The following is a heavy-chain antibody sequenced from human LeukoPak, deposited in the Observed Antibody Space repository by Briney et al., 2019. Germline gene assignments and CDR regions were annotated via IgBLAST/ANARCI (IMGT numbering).Heavy chain of an antibody. V-gene: IGHV3-30-3*01. J-gene: IGHJ6*03. Sequence: PGGSLRLSCAASGFTFSSYAMHWVRQAPGKGLEWVAVISYDGSNKYYADSVKGRFTISRDNSKNTLYLQMNSLRAEDTAVYYCARGIAARRGGQHMDVWGKGTTVTVSS. CDR3: ARGIAARRGGQHMDV. CDR1: GFTFSSYA. CDR2: ISYDGSNK. D-gene: IGHD6-6*01.